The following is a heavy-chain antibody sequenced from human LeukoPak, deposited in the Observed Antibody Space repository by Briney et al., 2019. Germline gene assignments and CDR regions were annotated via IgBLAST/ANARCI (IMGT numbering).Heavy chain of an antibody. CDR3: AKDEGQLAPARKAGAFDI. J-gene: IGHJ3*02. D-gene: IGHD6-13*01. Sequence: GGSLRLSCAASGFTFNTHAISWVRQAPGKGLEWVSAISGSGGSTYYADSVKGRFTISRDNSKNTLYLQMNSLRAEDTAVYYCAKDEGQLAPARKAGAFDIWGQGTMVTVSS. CDR1: GFTFNTHA. V-gene: IGHV3-23*01. CDR2: ISGSGGST.